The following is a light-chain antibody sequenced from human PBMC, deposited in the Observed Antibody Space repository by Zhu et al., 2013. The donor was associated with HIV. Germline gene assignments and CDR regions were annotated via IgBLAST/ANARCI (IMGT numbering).Light chain of an antibody. J-gene: IGKJ4*01. CDR2: SAS. V-gene: IGKV1-9*01. CDR3: QQLNSYPPA. CDR1: QDITGY. Sequence: DIQLTQSPSSLSASVGDRVTITCRASQDITGYLAWYQQKPGKAPKLLIYSASTLQGGVPSRFSGSGSGTEFTLTISSLRPEDVATYYCQQLNSYPPAFGGGTKVEIK.